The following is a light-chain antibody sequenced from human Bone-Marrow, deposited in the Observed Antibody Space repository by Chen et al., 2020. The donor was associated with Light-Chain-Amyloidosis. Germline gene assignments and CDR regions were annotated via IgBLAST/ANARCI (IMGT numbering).Light chain of an antibody. J-gene: IGLJ2*01. V-gene: IGLV3-25*03. CDR2: RDT. CDR1: DLPTKY. CDR3: QSADSSGTYEVI. Sequence: SYELTTPPSVSVSPRQNGRNTRPGDDLPTKYAYWYQQKPGQAPVLVIHRDTERPSGISERFSGSSSGTTATLTISGVQAEDEADYHCQSADSSGTYEVIFGGGTKLTVL.